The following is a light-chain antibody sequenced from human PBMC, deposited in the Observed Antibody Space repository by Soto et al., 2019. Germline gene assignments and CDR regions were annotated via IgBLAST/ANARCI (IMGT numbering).Light chain of an antibody. CDR2: KAS. Sequence: DIQMTQSPSTLSASVGDRVTITCRASQSIKNWLAWYQQKPGEAPKLLIYKASTLESGVPSRFSGSGYGTEFTLTISCLQPDDVATYYCQQYNSYSHFTFGPRTKVDIK. J-gene: IGKJ3*01. CDR1: QSIKNW. V-gene: IGKV1-5*03. CDR3: QQYNSYSHFT.